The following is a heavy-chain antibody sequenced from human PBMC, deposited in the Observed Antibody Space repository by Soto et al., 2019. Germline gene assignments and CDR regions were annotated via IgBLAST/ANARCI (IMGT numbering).Heavy chain of an antibody. D-gene: IGHD3-3*01. CDR2: IYWDDDK. V-gene: IGHV2-5*02. CDR1: GFSLTTSGVG. CDR3: AQRVLRTVFGLVTTTAIYFDF. Sequence: QITLNESGPTQVKPRQTLTLTCTFSGFSLTTSGVGVGWIRQSPGKAPEWLALIYWDDDKRYSPSLKSRLTLTKDTXXXXXXXXXXXXXXXXXXXXXXAQRVLRTVFGLVTTTAIYFDFWGQGTPVAVSS. J-gene: IGHJ4*02.